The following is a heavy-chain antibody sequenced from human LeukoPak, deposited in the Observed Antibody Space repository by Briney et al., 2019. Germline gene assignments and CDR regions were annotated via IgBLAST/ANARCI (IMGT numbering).Heavy chain of an antibody. CDR3: ARGNGGIAARFDP. CDR1: GFTFSSYS. J-gene: IGHJ5*02. Sequence: PGGSLRLSCAASGFTFSSYSMNWVRQAPGKGLEWVSSISSSSYIYYADSVKGRFTISRDNAKNSLYLQMNSLRAEDTAVYYCARGNGGIAARFDPWGQGTLVTVSS. V-gene: IGHV3-21*01. D-gene: IGHD6-13*01. CDR2: ISSSSYI.